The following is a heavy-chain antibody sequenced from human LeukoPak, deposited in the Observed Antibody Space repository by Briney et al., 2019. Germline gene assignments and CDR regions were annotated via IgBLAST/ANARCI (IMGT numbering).Heavy chain of an antibody. D-gene: IGHD3-10*01. CDR2: IYYGGST. V-gene: IGHV4-59*08. Sequence: SETLSLTCTVSGGSISSYYWSWIRQPPGKGLEGIGHIYYGGSTNYNPSLKSRVTISLDTSKNQFSLKLSSVTAADTAVYYCARHNYGSGRSWFDPWGQGTLVTVSS. CDR1: GGSISSYY. CDR3: ARHNYGSGRSWFDP. J-gene: IGHJ5*02.